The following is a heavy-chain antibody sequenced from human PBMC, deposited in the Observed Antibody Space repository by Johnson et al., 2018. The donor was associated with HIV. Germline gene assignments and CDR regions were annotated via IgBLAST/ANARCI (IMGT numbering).Heavy chain of an antibody. Sequence: QVQLVESGGGLVKPGGSLRLSCAASGFSFSDYYMSWIRQAPGKGLEWVSYISSSGSTIYYADFVKGRFTISRDNAKKSLYLQMSSLRADDTALYYCARDSTPGGVDYVGYAFDIWGRGTMVTVSS. V-gene: IGHV3-11*04. CDR1: GFSFSDYY. CDR3: ARDSTPGGVDYVGYAFDI. J-gene: IGHJ3*02. CDR2: ISSSGSTI. D-gene: IGHD4-17*01.